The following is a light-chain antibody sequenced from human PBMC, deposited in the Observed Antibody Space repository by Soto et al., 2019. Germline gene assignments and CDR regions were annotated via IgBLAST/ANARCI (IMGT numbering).Light chain of an antibody. CDR3: SSYAGSSTFYV. J-gene: IGLJ1*01. CDR2: EVS. CDR1: SSDVGGYNY. V-gene: IGLV2-23*02. Sequence: LTQPASVSGSPGQSITISPTGTSSDVGGYNYVSWYQQHPGKAPKLMIYEVSNRPSGVSNRFSGSKSGNTASLTISGLQAEDEADYYCSSYAGSSTFYVFGTGTKVTVL.